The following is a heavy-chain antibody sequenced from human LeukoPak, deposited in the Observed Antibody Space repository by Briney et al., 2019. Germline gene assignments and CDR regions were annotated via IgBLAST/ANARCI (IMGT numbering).Heavy chain of an antibody. CDR1: GFIFSDYY. D-gene: IGHD3-3*01. CDR2: ISSTGSII. V-gene: IGHV3-11*04. J-gene: IGHJ4*02. CDR3: ARGTYNGFLSGYPWWY. Sequence: GGSLRLSCAASGFIFSDYYMSWIRQAPGKGLEWLSYISSTGSIIYYADSVKGRFTISRDNAKNSMYLQMNSLRAEDTAVYYCARGTYNGFLSGYPWWYWGQGTLVTVSS.